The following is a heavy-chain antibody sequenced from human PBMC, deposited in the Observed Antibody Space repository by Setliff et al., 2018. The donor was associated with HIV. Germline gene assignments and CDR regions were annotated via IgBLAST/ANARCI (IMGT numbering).Heavy chain of an antibody. CDR2: IGTINNT. J-gene: IGHJ4*02. D-gene: IGHD2-21*02. Sequence: GGSLRLSCAASGFSFSDNVITWIRQAPGKGLEWVSLIGTINNTYYADSVKGRFTISRDDSQNTAFLQMNSLRADDTAVYYCAQGSDVLKMVPVLGRYWGQGTLVTVSS. V-gene: IGHV3-23*01. CDR3: AQGSDVLKMVPVLGRY. CDR1: GFSFSDNV.